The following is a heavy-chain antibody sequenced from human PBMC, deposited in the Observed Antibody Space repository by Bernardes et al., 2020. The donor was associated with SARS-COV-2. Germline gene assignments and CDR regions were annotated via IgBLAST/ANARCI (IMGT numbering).Heavy chain of an antibody. CDR3: ARGCRRIYRYYFDY. CDR2: MSGGGARA. CDR1: GFTLSNYD. J-gene: IGHJ4*02. D-gene: IGHD3-16*02. V-gene: IGHV3-23*01. Sequence: GGSMRLSCAGSGFTLSNYDMKWVSQAPGKGMEWDAAMSGGGARAYYAESVKGRFTISRDNAKNTLYLHMNSLRAEDTAVNYCARGCRRIYRYYFDYWGQGTLVTVSS.